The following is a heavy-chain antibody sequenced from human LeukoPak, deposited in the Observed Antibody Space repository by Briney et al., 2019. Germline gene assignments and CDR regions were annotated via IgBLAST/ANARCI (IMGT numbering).Heavy chain of an antibody. Sequence: SETLSLTWPLYGGSFSGYSWSWTRHPPGKGLEWIGEINHSGSTNYNPSLKRRVTISVDTSKNQFSLKLSSVTAADTAVYYCARAQGWLARPYYFDYWGQGTLVTVSS. D-gene: IGHD6-19*01. J-gene: IGHJ4*02. CDR3: ARAQGWLARPYYFDY. V-gene: IGHV4-34*01. CDR1: GGSFSGYS. CDR2: INHSGST.